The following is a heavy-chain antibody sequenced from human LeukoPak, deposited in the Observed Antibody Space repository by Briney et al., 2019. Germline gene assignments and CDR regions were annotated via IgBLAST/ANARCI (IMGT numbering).Heavy chain of an antibody. CDR3: ARKTISSSGFFDY. CDR1: GFSVSLNY. CDR2: ISGSDSPI. V-gene: IGHV3-11*04. Sequence: TGGSLRLSCAASGFSVSLNYMNWVRQAPGKGLEWVSYISGSDSPIYYADSVKGRFTISRDNAKNSLYLQMNSLRAEDTALYYCARKTISSSGFFDYWGQGTLVTVSS. D-gene: IGHD3-10*01. J-gene: IGHJ4*02.